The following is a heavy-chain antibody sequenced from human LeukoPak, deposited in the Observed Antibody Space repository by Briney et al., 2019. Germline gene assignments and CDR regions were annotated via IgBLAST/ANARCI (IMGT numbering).Heavy chain of an antibody. D-gene: IGHD1-26*01. CDR1: GYTFTGYY. CDR2: INPNSGGT. Sequence: ASVTVSCKASGYTFTGYYMHWVRQAPGQGLEWRGWINPNSGGTNYAQKFQGRVAMTRDTSISTAYMELSRLRSDDTAVYYCARGSYYGFDYWGQGTLVTVSS. J-gene: IGHJ4*02. CDR3: ARGSYYGFDY. V-gene: IGHV1-2*02.